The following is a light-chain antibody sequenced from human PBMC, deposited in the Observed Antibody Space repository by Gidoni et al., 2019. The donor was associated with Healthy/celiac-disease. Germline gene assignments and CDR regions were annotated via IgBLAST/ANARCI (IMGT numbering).Light chain of an antibody. CDR2: VAS. CDR1: QSVSSN. CDR3: QQYNNWPFT. V-gene: IGKV3-15*01. Sequence: EIVMTQSPATLSVSPGERATLSCRASQSVSSNLAWYQQKHGQAPRLLIYVASTRATVIPSRFSGSGSGTEFTLTISSLQSEDFAVYYCQQYNNWPFTFGPGTKVDIK. J-gene: IGKJ3*01.